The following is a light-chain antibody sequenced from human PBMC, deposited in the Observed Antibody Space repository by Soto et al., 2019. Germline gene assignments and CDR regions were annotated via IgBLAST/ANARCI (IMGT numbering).Light chain of an antibody. Sequence: EIVLTQSPATLSLSTGERATLSCRASQSVSSYLAWYQQKPGQAPRLILYGASTRATGFPARFSGSGSGTEFTLTISSMQSEDFAVYLCQQYHYWPITFGQGTRLEIK. CDR1: QSVSSY. J-gene: IGKJ5*01. CDR3: QQYHYWPIT. CDR2: GAS. V-gene: IGKV3-15*01.